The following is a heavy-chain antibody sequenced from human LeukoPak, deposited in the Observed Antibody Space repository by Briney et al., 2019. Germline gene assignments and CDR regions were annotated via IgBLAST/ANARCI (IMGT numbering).Heavy chain of an antibody. V-gene: IGHV4-38-2*02. CDR3: ARSTYQLPYFDY. J-gene: IGHJ4*02. CDR1: GYSISSGYY. Sequence: SETLSLTCTVSGYSISSGYYWSWIRQPQGKGLEWIGEINHSGSTNYNPSLKSQVTISVDTSKNQFSLKLSSVTAADTAVYYCARSTYQLPYFDYWGQGTLVTVSS. CDR2: INHSGST. D-gene: IGHD2-2*01.